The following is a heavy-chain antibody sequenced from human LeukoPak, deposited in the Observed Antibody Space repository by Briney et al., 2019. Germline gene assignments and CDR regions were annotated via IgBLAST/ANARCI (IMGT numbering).Heavy chain of an antibody. D-gene: IGHD6-19*01. Sequence: PGGSLRLSCAASGFTFSNSVMSWVRQAPGKGLEWVSTLSGSGITTYYADSVKGRFTISRDNSKNTLYLQMNSLRAEDTAVYYCAKGIYSSGWSYFDYWGHGNLVTVSS. V-gene: IGHV3-23*01. CDR1: GFTFSNSV. CDR3: AKGIYSSGWSYFDY. J-gene: IGHJ4*01. CDR2: LSGSGITT.